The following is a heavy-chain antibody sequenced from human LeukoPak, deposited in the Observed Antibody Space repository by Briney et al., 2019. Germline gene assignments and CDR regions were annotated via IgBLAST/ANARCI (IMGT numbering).Heavy chain of an antibody. Sequence: SETLSLTCTVSGGSMSNHYWSWIRQAPGKGLEWIGYIYYSGSTYYNPSLKSRVTISVDTSKNQFSLKLSSVTAADTAVYYCARLNAGTDYYDSGLHDAFDIWGQGTMVTVSS. J-gene: IGHJ3*02. CDR1: GGSMSNHY. CDR2: IYYSGST. CDR3: ARLNAGTDYYDSGLHDAFDI. V-gene: IGHV4-59*06. D-gene: IGHD3-22*01.